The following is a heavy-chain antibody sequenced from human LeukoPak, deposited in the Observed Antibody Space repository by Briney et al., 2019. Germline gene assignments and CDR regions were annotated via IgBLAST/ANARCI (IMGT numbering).Heavy chain of an antibody. CDR2: IIPIFGTA. D-gene: IGHD6-13*01. Sequence: GASVKVSCKASEGTFSSYAISWVRQAPGQGLEWMGGIIPIFGTANYAQKFQGRVTITADKSTSTAYMELSSLRSEVTAVYYCARDLAAAGTWWFDPWGQGTLVTVSS. J-gene: IGHJ5*02. CDR1: EGTFSSYA. V-gene: IGHV1-69*06. CDR3: ARDLAAAGTWWFDP.